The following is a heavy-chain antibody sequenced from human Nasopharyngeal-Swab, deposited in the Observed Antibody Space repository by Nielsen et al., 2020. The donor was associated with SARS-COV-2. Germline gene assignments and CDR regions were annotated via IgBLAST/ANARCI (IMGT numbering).Heavy chain of an antibody. CDR3: AKDGGGWLTSGWYYFDF. Sequence: GESLKISCAASGSTVSSNYMSWVRQAPGKGLEWVSVIYSGGSTYYADSVKGRFTISRDNSKNTVFLQMNSLRAEDTALFFCAKDGGGWLTSGWYYFDFWGQGSQVTVSS. V-gene: IGHV3-53*01. J-gene: IGHJ4*02. CDR2: IYSGGST. D-gene: IGHD6-19*01. CDR1: GSTVSSNY.